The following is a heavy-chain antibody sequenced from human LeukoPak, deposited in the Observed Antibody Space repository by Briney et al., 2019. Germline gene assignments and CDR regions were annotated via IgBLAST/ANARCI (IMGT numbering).Heavy chain of an antibody. CDR1: GGSVSSGSYY. Sequence: SETLSLTCTVSGGSVSSGSYYWSWIRQPPGKGLECIGYISYSGSTNYNPSLKSRVTISVDTSKNQFSLKLTSVTTADTAAYYCARVRVERASSLLDYWGQGTLVTVSS. D-gene: IGHD1-1*01. J-gene: IGHJ4*02. V-gene: IGHV4-61*01. CDR3: ARVRVERASSLLDY. CDR2: ISYSGST.